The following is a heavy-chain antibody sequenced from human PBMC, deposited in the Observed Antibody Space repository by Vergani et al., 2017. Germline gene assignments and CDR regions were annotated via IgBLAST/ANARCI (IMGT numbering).Heavy chain of an antibody. CDR1: GFTFNHYA. V-gene: IGHV3-23*01. CDR3: AKANPRNSGYDYLYYYHAMDV. J-gene: IGHJ6*02. CDR2: ISGSGGST. D-gene: IGHD5-12*01. Sequence: QLLESGGGLIQPGGSLRLSCAASGFTFNHYAMNWVRQAPGKGLEWVSGISGSGGSTYYAGSVKGRFTISRDSSKNTLYLQMNSLSAGDTAVYYCAKANPRNSGYDYLYYYHAMDVWGQGTTVTVSS.